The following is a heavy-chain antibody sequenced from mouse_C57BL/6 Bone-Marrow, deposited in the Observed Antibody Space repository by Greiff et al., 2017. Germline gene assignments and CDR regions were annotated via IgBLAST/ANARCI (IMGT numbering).Heavy chain of an antibody. CDR3: ARSGITTVVGDYFDY. Sequence: EVQLQQSGPELVKPGASVKISCKASGYTFTDYYMNWVKQSPGKSLEWIGDINPNNGGTSYNQKFKGKATLTIDKSSSTAYMELRSLTSEDSAVYYWARSGITTVVGDYFDYWGQGTTLTVSS. CDR2: INPNNGGT. D-gene: IGHD1-1*01. V-gene: IGHV1-26*01. CDR1: GYTFTDYY. J-gene: IGHJ2*01.